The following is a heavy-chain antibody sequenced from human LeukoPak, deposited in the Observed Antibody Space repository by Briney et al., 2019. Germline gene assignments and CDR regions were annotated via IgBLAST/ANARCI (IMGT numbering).Heavy chain of an antibody. CDR1: GYTFTSYG. CDR2: ISAYNGNT. V-gene: IGHV1-18*01. J-gene: IGHJ4*02. CDR3: TRLLIAVETETIFDS. D-gene: IGHD6-19*01. Sequence: GASVKVSCKASGYTFTSYGISWVRQAPGQGLEWMGWISAYNGNTNYAQKLQGRVTMTTDTSTSTAYMELRSLRSDDTAMYYCTRLLIAVETETIFDSWGQGTLVTVSS.